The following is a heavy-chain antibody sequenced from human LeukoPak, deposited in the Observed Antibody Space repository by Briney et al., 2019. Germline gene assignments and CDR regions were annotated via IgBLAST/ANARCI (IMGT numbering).Heavy chain of an antibody. D-gene: IGHD4-23*01. Sequence: GSLRLSCAASGFTFSSYWMHWVRQAPGQGLVWVSRINSDGSSTSYADSVKGRFTISRDNAKNTLYLQMNSLRAEDTAVYYCARDAVVYYFDYWGQGTLVTVSS. J-gene: IGHJ4*02. CDR1: GFTFSSYW. V-gene: IGHV3-74*01. CDR2: INSDGSST. CDR3: ARDAVVYYFDY.